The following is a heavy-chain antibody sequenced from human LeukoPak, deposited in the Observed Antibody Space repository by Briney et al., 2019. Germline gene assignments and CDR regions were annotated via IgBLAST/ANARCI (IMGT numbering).Heavy chain of an antibody. V-gene: IGHV3-23*01. CDR1: GFTFSSYG. CDR3: AKDLGYYDSSGDY. Sequence: GGSLRLSCAASGFTFSSYGMSWVRQAPGKGLEWVSAISGSGGSTYYADSVKGRFAISRDNSKNTLYLQMNSLRAEDTAVYYCAKDLGYYDSSGDYWGQGTLVTVSS. D-gene: IGHD3-22*01. CDR2: ISGSGGST. J-gene: IGHJ4*02.